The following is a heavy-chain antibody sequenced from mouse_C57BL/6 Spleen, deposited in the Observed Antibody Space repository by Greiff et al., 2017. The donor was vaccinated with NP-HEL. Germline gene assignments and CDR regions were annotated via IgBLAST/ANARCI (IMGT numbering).Heavy chain of an antibody. CDR3: ARGYDYDNAY. D-gene: IGHD2-4*01. Sequence: VQLQQPGAELVMPGASVKLSCKASGYTFTSYWMHWVKQRPGQGLEWIGEIDPSDSYTNYNQKFKGKSTLTVDKSSSTAYMQLSSLTSEDSAVYYCARGYDYDNAYWGQGTLVTVSA. J-gene: IGHJ3*01. V-gene: IGHV1-69*01. CDR1: GYTFTSYW. CDR2: IDPSDSYT.